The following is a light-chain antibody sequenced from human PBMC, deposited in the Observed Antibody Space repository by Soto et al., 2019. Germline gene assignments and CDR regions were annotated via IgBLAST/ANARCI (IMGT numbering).Light chain of an antibody. CDR3: GTWDSSLSAVV. Sequence: QSVLTQPPSVSAAPGQKVTISCSGSSSNIGNNYVSWYQQLTGTAPKLLIHDNNKRPSGIPDRFSGSKSDTSASLGITGLQTGDEGDYYCGTWDSSLSAVVFGGGTKLTVL. V-gene: IGLV1-51*01. CDR1: SSNIGNNY. CDR2: DNN. J-gene: IGLJ2*01.